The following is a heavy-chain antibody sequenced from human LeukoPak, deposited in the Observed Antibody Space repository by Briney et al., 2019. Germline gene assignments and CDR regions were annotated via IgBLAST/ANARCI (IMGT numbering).Heavy chain of an antibody. V-gene: IGHV3-23*01. CDR2: TSSSDAGT. Sequence: TGGSLRLSCAVSGFPLSSYAMSWVRQAPGKGLEWVSATSSSDAGTYYADSVRGRFTISRDNAKNSLYLQMNSLRAEDTAVYYCARDLSRYYNDYCGQGTLVTVSS. J-gene: IGHJ4*02. CDR3: ARDLSRYYNDY. CDR1: GFPLSSYA.